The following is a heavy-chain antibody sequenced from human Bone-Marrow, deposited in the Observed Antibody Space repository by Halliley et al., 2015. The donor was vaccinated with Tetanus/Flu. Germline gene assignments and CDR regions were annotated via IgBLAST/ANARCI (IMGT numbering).Heavy chain of an antibody. Sequence: SLRLSCAASGFTFAGYALHWVRQSPGKGLEWVAVISFDGSSQYYATSVKGRFTISRDDSKNTLSLHMNSLRPEDTAMYYCASPAAQLERTADTLDGFDIWGRGTMVTVSA. D-gene: IGHD1-1*01. V-gene: IGHV3-30*04. CDR1: GFTFAGYA. CDR2: ISFDGSSQ. J-gene: IGHJ3*02. CDR3: ASPAAQLERTADTLDGFDI.